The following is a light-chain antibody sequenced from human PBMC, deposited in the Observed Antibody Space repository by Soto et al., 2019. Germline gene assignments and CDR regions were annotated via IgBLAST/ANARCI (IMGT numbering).Light chain of an antibody. CDR2: KAS. CDR1: QSISTW. J-gene: IGKJ1*01. Sequence: DIQMSQSPSSLSASVGDRVTMTCRASQSISTWLAWYQQIPGKAPKLLIYKASRLESGVTSRFIATGSGTEFTRTISSLQPDDFGTYACTHYSDYSRSFCQGTKVDI. CDR3: THYSDYSRS. V-gene: IGKV1-5*03.